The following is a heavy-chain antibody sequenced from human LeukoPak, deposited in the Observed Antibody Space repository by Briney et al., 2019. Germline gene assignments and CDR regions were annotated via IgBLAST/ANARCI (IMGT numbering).Heavy chain of an antibody. D-gene: IGHD4-17*01. J-gene: IGHJ3*02. Sequence: GGSLRLSCAASGFTFSSYSMNWVRQAPGKGLEWVSYISSSSSTIYYADSVKGRFTISRDNAKNSLYLQMNSLRDEDTAVYYCARDRPPYGDYDAFDIWGQGTMVTVSS. CDR2: ISSSSSTI. CDR1: GFTFSSYS. CDR3: ARDRPPYGDYDAFDI. V-gene: IGHV3-48*02.